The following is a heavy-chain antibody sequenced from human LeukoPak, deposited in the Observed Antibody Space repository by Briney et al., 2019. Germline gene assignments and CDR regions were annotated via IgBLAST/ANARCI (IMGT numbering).Heavy chain of an antibody. Sequence: ASVKVSCKASGYTFTGYYMHWVRQAPGQGLEWMGWINPNSGGTNYAQKFQGRVTMTRDTSISTAYMELSRLRSDDTAVYYCARTFQGDYGANAFDPWGQGTLVTVS. CDR2: INPNSGGT. D-gene: IGHD4-17*01. V-gene: IGHV1-2*02. CDR1: GYTFTGYY. CDR3: ARTFQGDYGANAFDP. J-gene: IGHJ5*02.